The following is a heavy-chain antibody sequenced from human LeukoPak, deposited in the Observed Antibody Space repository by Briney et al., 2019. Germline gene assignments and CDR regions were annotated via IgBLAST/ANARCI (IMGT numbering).Heavy chain of an antibody. J-gene: IGHJ5*02. CDR1: GGSFSGYY. Sequence: SETLSLTCAVYGGSFSGYYWSWIRQPPGKGLEWIGEINHSGSTNYNPSLKSRVTISVDTSKNQFSLKLSSATAADTAVYYCARRPIAAAANWFDPWGQGTLVTVSS. CDR2: INHSGST. CDR3: ARRPIAAAANWFDP. D-gene: IGHD6-13*01. V-gene: IGHV4-34*01.